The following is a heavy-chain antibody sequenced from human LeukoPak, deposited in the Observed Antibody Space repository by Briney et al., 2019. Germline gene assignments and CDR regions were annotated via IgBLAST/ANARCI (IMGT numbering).Heavy chain of an antibody. J-gene: IGHJ4*02. CDR3: ARATDYYDSSGYIN. CDR1: GGTFSSYA. CDR2: IIPILGIA. D-gene: IGHD3-22*01. V-gene: IGHV1-69*04. Sequence: SVKVSCKASGGTFSSYAISWVRQAPGQGLEWTGRIIPILGIANYAQKFQGRVTITADKSTSTAYMELSSLRSEDTAVYYCARATDYYDSSGYINWGQGTLVTVSS.